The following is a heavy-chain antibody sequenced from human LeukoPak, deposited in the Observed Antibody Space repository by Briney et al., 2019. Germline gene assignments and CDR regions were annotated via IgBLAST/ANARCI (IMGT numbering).Heavy chain of an antibody. CDR1: GFSVSSSY. D-gene: IGHD3-22*01. Sequence: GGSLRLSCAASGFSVSSSYMSWVRQAPGKGLEWVSVISSGGYTYYADSVKGRFTISRDNSRNTLYLQMNSLRAEDTAVYYCARVGTYYYDSSGYYYWGQGTLVTVSS. J-gene: IGHJ4*02. CDR2: ISSGGYT. V-gene: IGHV3-53*01. CDR3: ARVGTYYYDSSGYYY.